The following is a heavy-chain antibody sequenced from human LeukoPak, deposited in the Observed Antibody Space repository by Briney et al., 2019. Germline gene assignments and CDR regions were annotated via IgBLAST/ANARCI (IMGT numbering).Heavy chain of an antibody. CDR2: IYHNGSP. Sequence: KSSGTLSLTCAVSGGSISSNNWWGWVRQPPGKGLEWIGVIYHNGSPNYNPSLKSRVTISVDKSRNHFSLNLSSVTAADTAVYYCARVNINNWHSCDYWGQGTLVTVSS. J-gene: IGHJ4*02. CDR3: ARVNINNWHSCDY. D-gene: IGHD1-1*01. V-gene: IGHV4-4*02. CDR1: GGSISSNNW.